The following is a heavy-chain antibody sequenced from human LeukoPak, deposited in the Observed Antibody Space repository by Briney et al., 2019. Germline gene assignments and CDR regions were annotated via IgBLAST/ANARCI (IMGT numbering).Heavy chain of an antibody. D-gene: IGHD3-10*01. CDR1: GGSISSGSYY. CDR3: ARVMLRGVPDMDV. V-gene: IGHV4-61*01. J-gene: IGHJ6*03. Sequence: TSETLSLTCTVSGGSISSGSYYWSWIRQPPGKGLEWIGSIYYTGSTNYNPSLKSRVTVSGDTPKSQFSLNLSSVTAADTAVYYCARVMLRGVPDMDVWGKGTTVTVSS. CDR2: IYYTGST.